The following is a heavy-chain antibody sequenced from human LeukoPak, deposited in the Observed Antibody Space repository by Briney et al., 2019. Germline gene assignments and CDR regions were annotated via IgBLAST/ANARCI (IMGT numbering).Heavy chain of an antibody. CDR3: AKDIYSTVTLCDY. V-gene: IGHV3-9*01. J-gene: IGHJ4*02. CDR1: GFTFDDYA. Sequence: GGSLRLSCAASGFTFDDYAMHWVRQAPGKGLEWVSGISWNSGTIGYADSVKGRFTISRDNAKKSLYLQMNSLRAEDTALYYCAKDIYSTVTLCDYWGQGTLVTVSS. CDR2: ISWNSGTI. D-gene: IGHD4-17*01.